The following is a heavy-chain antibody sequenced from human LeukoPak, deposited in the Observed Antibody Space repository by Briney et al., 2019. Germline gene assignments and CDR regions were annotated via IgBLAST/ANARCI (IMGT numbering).Heavy chain of an antibody. Sequence: ASVKVSCKASGYTFTSYYMHWVRQAPGQGLEWMGIINPSGGSTSYAQKFQGRVTMTRDTSTSTVYMELSSLRSEDTAVYYCARDKDQYYYGSGSYIPDYWGQGTLVTVSS. CDR3: ARDKDQYYYGSGSYIPDY. V-gene: IGHV1-46*01. CDR1: GYTFTSYY. CDR2: INPSGGST. D-gene: IGHD3-10*01. J-gene: IGHJ4*02.